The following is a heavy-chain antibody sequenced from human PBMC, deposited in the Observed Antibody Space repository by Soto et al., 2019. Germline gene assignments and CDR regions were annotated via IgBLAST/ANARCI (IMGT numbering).Heavy chain of an antibody. D-gene: IGHD2-21*01. Sequence: EVQLVESGGGLVQPGGSLRLSCTASGFTFSTYEMNWVRQAPGKGLEWISYISSSGRTIYYADSVKGRFTISRDNAQSSLFLQMNSLRAEDTAIYYCATDDYSDYWGQGTLVTVSS. V-gene: IGHV3-48*03. CDR1: GFTFSTYE. CDR3: ATDDYSDY. CDR2: ISSSGRTI. J-gene: IGHJ4*02.